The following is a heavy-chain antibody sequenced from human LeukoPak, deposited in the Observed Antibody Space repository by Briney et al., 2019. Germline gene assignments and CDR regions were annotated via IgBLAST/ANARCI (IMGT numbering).Heavy chain of an antibody. Sequence: GGALRLSCAASGFTFSSYSMNWVRQAPGKGLEWVSSISSSSSYIYYADSVKGRFTISRDNAKNSLYLQMNSLRAEDTAVYYCARDPYSGTYGDTYYYYMDVWGKGTTVTVSS. CDR3: ARDPYSGTYGDTYYYYMDV. V-gene: IGHV3-21*01. CDR2: ISSSSSYI. D-gene: IGHD1-26*01. CDR1: GFTFSSYS. J-gene: IGHJ6*03.